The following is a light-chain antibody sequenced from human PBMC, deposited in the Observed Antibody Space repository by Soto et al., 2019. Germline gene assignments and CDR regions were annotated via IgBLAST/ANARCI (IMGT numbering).Light chain of an antibody. CDR2: EVS. Sequence: QSALTQPPSVSGSPGQTITISCTGPSSDVAGYKYVSWYQQQPGKAPQLMIYEVSNRPSGVSHRFSCYTSGNAASLTISVLYDEDEADYYGSSYTSSSTLVFGGGTKVTVL. V-gene: IGLV2-14*01. J-gene: IGLJ3*02. CDR1: SSDVAGYKY. CDR3: SSYTSSSTLV.